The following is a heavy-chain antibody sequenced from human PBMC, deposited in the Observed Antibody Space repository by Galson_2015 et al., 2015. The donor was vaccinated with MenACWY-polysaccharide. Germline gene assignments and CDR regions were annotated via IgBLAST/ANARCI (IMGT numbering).Heavy chain of an antibody. J-gene: IGHJ4*02. CDR1: GFTFSNYI. Sequence: SLRLSCAASGFTFSNYIMNWVRQAPGKALEWVSYISSTSSTIYYADSVKGRFTISRDNAKNSLYLQLNSLGAEDTAVYYCAGGRPSPSSNWYPVFDYWGQGTLVTVSS. D-gene: IGHD6-13*01. CDR2: ISSTSSTI. V-gene: IGHV3-48*01. CDR3: AGGRPSPSSNWYPVFDY.